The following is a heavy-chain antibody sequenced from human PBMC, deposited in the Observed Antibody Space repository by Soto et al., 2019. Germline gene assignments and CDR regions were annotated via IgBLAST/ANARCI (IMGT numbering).Heavy chain of an antibody. CDR3: TRDHCSSTSSSSIGIAY. D-gene: IGHD2-2*01. CDR2: ISSNSRTI. Sequence: GGSLRLSCAASGFTFSTYSMNWVRQAPGTGLEWVSYISSNSRTIYYADSVKGRFTISRDNGRDSLYLQMSGLRDEDTAVYYCTRDHCSSTSSSSIGIAYWGQGTPVTVSS. CDR1: GFTFSTYS. V-gene: IGHV3-48*02. J-gene: IGHJ4*02.